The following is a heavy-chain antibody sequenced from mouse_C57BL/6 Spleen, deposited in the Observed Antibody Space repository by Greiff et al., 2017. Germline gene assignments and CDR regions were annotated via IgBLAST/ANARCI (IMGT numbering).Heavy chain of an antibody. V-gene: IGHV14-3*01. D-gene: IGHD2-4*01. J-gene: IGHJ4*01. Sequence: EVQLQESVAELVRPGASVKLSCTASGFNIKNTYMHWVKQRPEQGLEWIGRIDPANGNTKYAPKFQGKATITADTSSNTAYLQLSSLTSEDTAIYYCALIYYDYDENYAMDYWGQGTSVTVSS. CDR2: IDPANGNT. CDR3: ALIYYDYDENYAMDY. CDR1: GFNIKNTY.